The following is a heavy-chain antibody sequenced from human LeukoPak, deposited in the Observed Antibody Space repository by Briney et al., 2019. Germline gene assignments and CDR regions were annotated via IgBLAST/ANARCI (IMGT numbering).Heavy chain of an antibody. CDR3: ARGGSSWQSFDF. CDR2: IYASGST. CDR1: GGSISNYY. V-gene: IGHV4-4*07. D-gene: IGHD6-13*01. J-gene: IGHJ4*02. Sequence: SETLSLTCTVYGGSISNYYWSWIRQPAGTGLEWIGRIYASGSTNYNPSLKSRVTMSVDTSKNQFSLKLTSVTAADTAVYYCARGGSSWQSFDFWGQGTLVTVSS.